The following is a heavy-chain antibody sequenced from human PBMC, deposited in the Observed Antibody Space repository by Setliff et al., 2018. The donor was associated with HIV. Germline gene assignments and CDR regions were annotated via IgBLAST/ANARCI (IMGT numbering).Heavy chain of an antibody. CDR3: ARAEMATIVAFDI. V-gene: IGHV4-59*01. Sequence: LSLTCTVSDGSFSSDYWTWIRQTPGKGLEWIGYIYYSGSTKYNPSLTSRVTISVDTSKNHSSLKLTSVTAADTAVYYCARAEMATIVAFDIWGQGTMVTVSS. CDR2: IYYSGST. CDR1: DGSFSSDY. D-gene: IGHD5-12*01. J-gene: IGHJ3*02.